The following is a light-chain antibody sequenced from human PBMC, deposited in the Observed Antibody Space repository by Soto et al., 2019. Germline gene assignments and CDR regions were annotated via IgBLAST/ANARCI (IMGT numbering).Light chain of an antibody. CDR3: QQYNSYSPET. V-gene: IGKV3-15*01. Sequence: EIVMTQSPATLSVSPGGRATLSCRASLSVSSNLAWYQQKPGQAPRLLIYGASTRATGIPARFSGSGSGTDFTLTISSLQSEDFAVYFCQQYNSYSPETFGQGTKVEIK. CDR1: LSVSSN. CDR2: GAS. J-gene: IGKJ1*01.